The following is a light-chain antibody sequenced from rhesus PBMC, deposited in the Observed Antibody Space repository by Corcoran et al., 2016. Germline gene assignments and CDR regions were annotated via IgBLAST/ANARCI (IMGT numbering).Light chain of an antibody. V-gene: IGLV5-83*02. CDR1: SGFSVGRSR. J-gene: IGLJ1*01. CDR2: YHTDSDK. CDR3: MLWHNNSNI. Sequence: QPVLTQPTSLSASPGASAGLTFTQSSGFSVGRSRVFWYQQKPGSPPRYLLNYHTDSDKHQGSGVPMRFSASKDGSANAGILVISGLHAEDEADYYCMLWHNNSNIFGAGTRLTVL.